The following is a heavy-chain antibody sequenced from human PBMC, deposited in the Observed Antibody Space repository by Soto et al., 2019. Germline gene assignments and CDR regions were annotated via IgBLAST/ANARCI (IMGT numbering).Heavy chain of an antibody. J-gene: IGHJ4*02. CDR1: GYTFTNYY. CDR2: LRPTTGNT. CDR3: AREPNESFYFDY. Sequence: ASVKVSCKASGYTFTNYYIHWLRQAPGQGLEWLGILRPTTGNTQYAQRFQGRVTMTRDTSTGTVYMGLTSLRSDDTAMYYCAREPNESFYFDYWGQGTQVTVSS. V-gene: IGHV1-46*01.